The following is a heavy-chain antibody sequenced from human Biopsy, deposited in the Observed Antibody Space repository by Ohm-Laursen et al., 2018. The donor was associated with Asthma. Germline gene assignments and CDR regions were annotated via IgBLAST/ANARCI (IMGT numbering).Heavy chain of an antibody. Sequence: TLSLTCPVSGGSISSGDYSWSWIRQPPGKGLEWIGFIFPSGNTYYSPSLKSRLTISVDRSKNQFSLRLSSVTAADTAMYYCARDYGDYVWRAFDIWGQGTMVTVSS. D-gene: IGHD4-17*01. CDR3: ARDYGDYVWRAFDI. J-gene: IGHJ3*02. CDR2: IFPSGNT. V-gene: IGHV4-30-2*01. CDR1: GGSISSGDYS.